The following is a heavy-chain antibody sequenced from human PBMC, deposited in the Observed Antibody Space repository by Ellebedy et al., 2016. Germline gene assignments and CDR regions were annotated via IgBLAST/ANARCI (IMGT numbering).Heavy chain of an antibody. D-gene: IGHD2-2*01. CDR1: GFTFSSYS. CDR2: ISSSSYV. J-gene: IGHJ4*02. V-gene: IGHV3-21*01. CDR3: ARDGQGCSSTNCYADY. Sequence: GESLKISXAASGFTFSSYSMTWVRQAPGKGLEWVSSISSSSYVYYADSVKGRFTISRDNAKNSLYLQMNGLRAEDTAVYYCARDGQGCSSTNCYADYWGQGTLVTVSS.